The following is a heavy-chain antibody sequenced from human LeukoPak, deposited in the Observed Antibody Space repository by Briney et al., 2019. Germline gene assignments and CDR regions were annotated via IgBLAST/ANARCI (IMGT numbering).Heavy chain of an antibody. CDR1: GYTFSSYG. CDR2: IWYDGSNK. V-gene: IGHV3-33*01. CDR3: ASNDVASVSPFDY. D-gene: IGHD1-1*01. J-gene: IGHJ4*02. Sequence: GRSLRLSCAASGYTFSSYGMHSVRQAPGKGLGWVAVIWYDGSNKYYAASVKSQFTISRNNSKNTLYLQMNSLRAEDTAGEYCASNDVASVSPFDYWGQGTLVTVSS.